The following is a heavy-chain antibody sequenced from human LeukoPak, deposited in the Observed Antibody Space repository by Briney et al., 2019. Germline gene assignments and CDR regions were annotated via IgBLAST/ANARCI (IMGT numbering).Heavy chain of an antibody. D-gene: IGHD5-12*01. CDR3: ARTRGYSGYVSSQDAFDI. Sequence: PSETLSLTCAVSGGSISSGGYSWSWIRQPPGKGLEWIGYIYHSGSTYYNPSLKSRVTISVDRSKNQFSLKLSSVTAADTAVYYCARTRGYSGYVSSQDAFDIWGQGTMVTVSS. V-gene: IGHV4-30-2*01. CDR2: IYHSGST. CDR1: GGSISSGGYS. J-gene: IGHJ3*02.